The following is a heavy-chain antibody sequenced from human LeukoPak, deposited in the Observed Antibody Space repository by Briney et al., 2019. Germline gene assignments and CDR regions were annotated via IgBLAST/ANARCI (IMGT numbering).Heavy chain of an antibody. D-gene: IGHD3-16*02. CDR1: GGSFSGYY. V-gene: IGHV4-34*01. CDR3: ARGIGVWGSYRYSY. CDR2: INHSGST. J-gene: IGHJ4*02. Sequence: SETLSLTCAVYGGSFSGYYWSWIRQPPGKGLEWIGEINHSGSTNYNPSLKSRVTISVDTSKNQFSLKLSSVTAADTAVYYCARGIGVWGSYRYSYWGQETLVTVSS.